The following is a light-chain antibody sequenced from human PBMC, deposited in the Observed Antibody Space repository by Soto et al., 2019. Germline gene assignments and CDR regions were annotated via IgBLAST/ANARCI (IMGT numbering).Light chain of an antibody. CDR1: QSVSSK. Sequence: EIVMTQSPAILSVSPGERATLSCRASQSVSSKLAWYQQKPGQAPRPHIYGASTRATGIPARFSGSGSGTEFTLTISSLQSEDFAVYYGQQYNNWPPGTFGQGTKVEIK. V-gene: IGKV3-15*01. CDR3: QQYNNWPPGT. CDR2: GAS. J-gene: IGKJ1*01.